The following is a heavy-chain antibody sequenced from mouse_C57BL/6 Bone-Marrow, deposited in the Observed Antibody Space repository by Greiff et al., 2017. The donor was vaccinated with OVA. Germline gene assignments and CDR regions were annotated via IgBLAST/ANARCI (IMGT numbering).Heavy chain of an antibody. Sequence: VQLQQSGAELARPGASVKLSCKASGYTFTSYGISWVKQRTGQGLEWIGEIYPRSGNTYYNEKFKGKATLTADKSSSTAYMELRSLTSEDSAVYFCAREYYGSSYRYFDVWGTGTTVTVSS. V-gene: IGHV1-81*01. CDR2: IYPRSGNT. J-gene: IGHJ1*03. CDR1: GYTFTSYG. D-gene: IGHD1-1*01. CDR3: AREYYGSSYRYFDV.